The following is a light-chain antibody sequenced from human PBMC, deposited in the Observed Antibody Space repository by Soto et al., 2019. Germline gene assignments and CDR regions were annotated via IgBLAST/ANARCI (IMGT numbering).Light chain of an antibody. CDR1: SSDVGSYNL. CDR2: EGS. J-gene: IGLJ1*01. Sequence: QSALTQPASVSGSPGQSITISCTGTSSDVGSYNLVSWYQQLPGKAPKLMIYEGSKRPSGVSNRFSGSKSGNTASLTISGLQAEDEADYYCCSYAGSSTYVFGTGTKLTV. CDR3: CSYAGSSTYV. V-gene: IGLV2-23*01.